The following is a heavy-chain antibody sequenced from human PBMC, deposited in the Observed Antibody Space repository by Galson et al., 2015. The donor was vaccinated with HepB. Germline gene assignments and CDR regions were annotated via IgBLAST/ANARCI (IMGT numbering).Heavy chain of an antibody. D-gene: IGHD4-23*01. V-gene: IGHV3-72*01. CDR3: ARSEVTTVVTDFDS. J-gene: IGHJ4*02. Sequence: SLRLSCAVSGLSFSDHYIDWVRQAPGKGLEWVGRSRNKPKGYSSAYAATVKGRFPVSRDDSKNSVFLQMNSLRSEDTAVYYCARSEVTTVVTDFDSWGQGTLVTVSS. CDR2: SRNKPKGYSS. CDR1: GLSFSDHY.